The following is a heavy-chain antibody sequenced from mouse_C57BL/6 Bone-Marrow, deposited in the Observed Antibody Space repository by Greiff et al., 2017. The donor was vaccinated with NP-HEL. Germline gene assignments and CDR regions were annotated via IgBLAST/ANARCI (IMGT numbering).Heavy chain of an antibody. D-gene: IGHD1-1*01. V-gene: IGHV1-81*01. Sequence: VQLQQSGAELARPGASVKLSCKASGYNFTSYGISWVKQRTGQGLEWIGEIYPRSGNTYYNEKFKGKATLTADKSSSTAYMELRSLTSEDSAVYFCARSYYYGSSYDYYFDYWGQGTTLTVSS. CDR1: GYNFTSYG. J-gene: IGHJ2*01. CDR3: ARSYYYGSSYDYYFDY. CDR2: IYPRSGNT.